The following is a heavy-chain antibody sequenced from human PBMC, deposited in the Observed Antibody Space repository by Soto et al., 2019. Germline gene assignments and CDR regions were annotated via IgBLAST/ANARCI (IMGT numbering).Heavy chain of an antibody. J-gene: IGHJ6*02. CDR1: GFPFWHYG. CDR2: IWSDGKKE. V-gene: IGHV3-33*01. D-gene: IGHD6-19*01. CDR3: ARDRDGGWFHMDV. Sequence: QVQLVESGGGVVQPGRSLRLSCVGSGFPFWHYGMHWVRQAPGKGLEWVAVIWSDGKKESYADFVKGRFAISRDNFKDTFYLQMDSLSAEDTAVYYCARDRDGGWFHMDVWGQGTTVTVSS.